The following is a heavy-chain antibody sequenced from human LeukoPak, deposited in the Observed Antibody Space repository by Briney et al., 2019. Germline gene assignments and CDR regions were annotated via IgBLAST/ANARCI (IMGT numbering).Heavy chain of an antibody. Sequence: SETLSLTCTVSGGSISSYYWSWIRQPPGKGLEWIGYVYYSGSTNHNPSLKSRVTISVDTSKNQFSLKLSSVTAADTAVYYCARHYYDSGSNPFDPWGQGTLVTVSS. D-gene: IGHD3-10*01. CDR1: GGSISSYY. V-gene: IGHV4-59*08. CDR3: ARHYYDSGSNPFDP. CDR2: VYYSGST. J-gene: IGHJ5*02.